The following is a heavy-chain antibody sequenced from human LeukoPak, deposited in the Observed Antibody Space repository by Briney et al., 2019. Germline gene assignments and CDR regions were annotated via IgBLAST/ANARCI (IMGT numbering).Heavy chain of an antibody. CDR2: INHSGST. Sequence: SETLSLTCAVYGGSFSGYYWSWIRQPPGKGLEWIGEINHSGSTNYNPSLKSRVTISVDTSKNQFSLKLSSVTAADTAVYYRAREDYYDSSGYWGQGTLVTVSS. CDR1: GGSFSGYY. J-gene: IGHJ4*02. V-gene: IGHV4-34*01. D-gene: IGHD3-22*01. CDR3: AREDYYDSSGY.